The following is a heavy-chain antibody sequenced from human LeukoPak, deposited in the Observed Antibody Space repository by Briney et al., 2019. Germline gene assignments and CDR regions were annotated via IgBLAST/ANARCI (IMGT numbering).Heavy chain of an antibody. D-gene: IGHD2-2*01. V-gene: IGHV4-39*01. CDR3: ARHGCSSNICHFDY. CDR2: FFYSGST. Sequence: SETLSLTGTVSGVSVNSISYYWGGIRQPPGKGLERIGSFFYSGSTSYNPALKSRVSVSVDTSKNQFSLKLTSATAADTAVYYCARHGCSSNICHFDYWGQGTLVTVSS. J-gene: IGHJ4*02. CDR1: GVSVNSISYY.